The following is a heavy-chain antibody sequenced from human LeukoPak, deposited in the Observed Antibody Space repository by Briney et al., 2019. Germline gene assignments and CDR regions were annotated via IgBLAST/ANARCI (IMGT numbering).Heavy chain of an antibody. J-gene: IGHJ4*02. CDR3: ARRDSSGWTFDY. CDR1: GGSISSSSYY. CDR2: IYYSGST. Sequence: SETLSLTCTVSGGSISSSSYYWGWIRQPPGKGLEWIGSIYYSGSTYYNPSLKSRVTISVDTSKNQFSLKLSSVTAADTAVYYCARRDSSGWTFDYWGQGTLVTVSS. D-gene: IGHD6-19*01. V-gene: IGHV4-39*01.